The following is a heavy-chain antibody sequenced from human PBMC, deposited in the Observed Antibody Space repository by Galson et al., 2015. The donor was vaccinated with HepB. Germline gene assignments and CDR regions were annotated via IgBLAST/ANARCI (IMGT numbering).Heavy chain of an antibody. CDR3: AHMSTYENSGNLVEYFQH. J-gene: IGHJ1*01. CDR2: IYWNDGK. Sequence: PALVKPTQTLTLTCTFSGFSLSTSGVGVAWIRQPPGKALEWLTLIYWNDGKRYSPSLKSRLTITRGTSKNHVVLTMTNMDPVDTATYHCAHMSTYENSGNLVEYFQHWGQGTLVTVSS. D-gene: IGHD3-22*01. V-gene: IGHV2-5*01. CDR1: GFSLSTSGVG.